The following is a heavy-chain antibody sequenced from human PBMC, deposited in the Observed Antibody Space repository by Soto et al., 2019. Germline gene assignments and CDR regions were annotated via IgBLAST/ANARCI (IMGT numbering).Heavy chain of an antibody. CDR1: GGTFSNHA. V-gene: IGHV1-69*12. J-gene: IGHJ3*02. D-gene: IGHD6-13*01. Sequence: QVHLVQSGAEVKKPGSSVKVSCKASGGTFSNHAINWVRQAPGQGLEWMGRIIPIFTTTNYAQKFQGSVTITAKESTITAYMELCSLTHDDTAVYYCAREVAVDGTFREDVFDIWGPGTLVTVSS. CDR2: IIPIFTTT. CDR3: AREVAVDGTFREDVFDI.